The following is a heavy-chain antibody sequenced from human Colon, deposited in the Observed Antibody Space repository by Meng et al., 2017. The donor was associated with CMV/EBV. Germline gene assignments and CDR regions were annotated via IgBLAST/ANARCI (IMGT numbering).Heavy chain of an antibody. CDR2: IYDTGSP. D-gene: IGHD5-18*01. J-gene: IGHJ4*02. CDR1: GGSIRSSSYY. V-gene: IGHV4-39*07. CDR3: VRVGYGHLY. Sequence: SETLSPTCSVSGGSIRSSSYYWSWIRQPPGKGLERIANIYDTGSPYYNPSLESRATISLDTPKNQVSLKLNSVTDADTAVYYCVRVGYGHLYWGQGALVTVSS.